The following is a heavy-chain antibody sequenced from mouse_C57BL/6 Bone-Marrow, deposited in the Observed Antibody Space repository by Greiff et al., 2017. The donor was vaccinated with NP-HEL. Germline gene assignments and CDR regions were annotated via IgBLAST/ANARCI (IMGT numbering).Heavy chain of an antibody. CDR3: APITTVVMDY. V-gene: IGHV1-59*01. Sequence: VQLKQPGAELVRPGTSVKLSCKASGYTFTSYWMHWVKQRPGQGLEWIGVIDPSDSYTNYNQKFKGKATLTVDTSSSTAYMQLSSLTSEDSAVYYCAPITTVVMDYWGQGTSVTVSS. J-gene: IGHJ4*01. CDR1: GYTFTSYW. CDR2: IDPSDSYT. D-gene: IGHD1-1*01.